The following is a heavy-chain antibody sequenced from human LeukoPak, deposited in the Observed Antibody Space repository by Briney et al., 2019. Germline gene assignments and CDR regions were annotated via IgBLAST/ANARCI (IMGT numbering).Heavy chain of an antibody. Sequence: PGRSLRLSCEASGFTFDDYAMHWVRQAPGKGLEWVSGISWNSGSIGYADSVKGRFTISRDNAKNSLYLQMNSLRAEDTALYYCARYYYDSSGYYYDYWGQGTLVTVSS. J-gene: IGHJ4*02. D-gene: IGHD3-22*01. CDR3: ARYYYDSSGYYYDY. V-gene: IGHV3-9*01. CDR2: ISWNSGSI. CDR1: GFTFDDYA.